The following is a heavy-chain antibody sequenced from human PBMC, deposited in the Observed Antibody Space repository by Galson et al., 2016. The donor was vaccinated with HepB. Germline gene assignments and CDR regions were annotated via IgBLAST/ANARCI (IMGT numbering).Heavy chain of an antibody. CDR3: ARQMAFGWWAFDS. J-gene: IGHJ4*02. Sequence: SETLSLTCPVCGASTSNSDYWWAWIRQPPGKGLEWIASIFYRGDTNYHPSLRSRVSISVDTVKNQFSLEVTSVTAADTAVYYCARQMAFGWWAFDSWGKGTPVTVSS. CDR1: GASTSNSDYW. V-gene: IGHV4-39*01. CDR2: IFYRGDT. D-gene: IGHD6-19*01.